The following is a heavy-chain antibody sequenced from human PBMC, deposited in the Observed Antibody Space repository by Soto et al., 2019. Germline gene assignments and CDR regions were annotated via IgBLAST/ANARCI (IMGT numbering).Heavy chain of an antibody. Sequence: SVKVSCKASGGTFSSYTISWVRQAPGQGLEWMGRIIPILGIANYAQKFQGRVTITADKSTSTAYMELSSLRSEDTAVYYCARDKPLRFLEWSHYYYYYYMDVWGQGTTVPVSS. CDR3: ARDKPLRFLEWSHYYYYYYMDV. J-gene: IGHJ6*03. CDR2: IIPILGIA. V-gene: IGHV1-69*04. D-gene: IGHD3-3*01. CDR1: GGTFSSYT.